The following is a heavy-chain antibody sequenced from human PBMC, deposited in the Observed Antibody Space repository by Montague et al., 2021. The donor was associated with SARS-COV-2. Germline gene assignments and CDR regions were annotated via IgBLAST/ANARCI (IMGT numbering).Heavy chain of an antibody. D-gene: IGHD3-10*01. CDR1: GGSFSSGGSY. Sequence: SETLSLTCSVSGGSFSSGGSYWGWLRQAPGKGLEWIGDLHYAGSAYYNPSLRSRVTISADTSKNQFSLKLNSVTAADTAVYYCVATYAGNCYYFDYWGQGTLVTVSS. V-gene: IGHV4-39*01. CDR3: VATYAGNCYYFDY. J-gene: IGHJ4*02. CDR2: LHYAGSA.